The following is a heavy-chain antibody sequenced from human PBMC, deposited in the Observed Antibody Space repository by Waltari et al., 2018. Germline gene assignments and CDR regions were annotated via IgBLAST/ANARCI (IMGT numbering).Heavy chain of an antibody. CDR2: MNPNSGNT. V-gene: IGHV1-8*02. CDR3: ARGNYLYYDSSGYYLNWFDP. D-gene: IGHD3-22*01. CDR1: GYTFPSYA. Sequence: QVQLVQSGAEVKKPGASVKVSCKASGYTFPSYAINGVRQATGHGLEWLGWMNPNSGNTGYAQKFQGRVTMTRNTSISTAYMELSSLRSEDTAVYYCARGNYLYYDSSGYYLNWFDPWGQGTLVTVSS. J-gene: IGHJ5*02.